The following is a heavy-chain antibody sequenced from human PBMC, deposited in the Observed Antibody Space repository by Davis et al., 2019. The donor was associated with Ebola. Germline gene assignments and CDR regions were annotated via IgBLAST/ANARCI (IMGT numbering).Heavy chain of an antibody. CDR3: ARDQRDSSGYYRFDY. Sequence: MPSETLSLTCTVSGASVSSGSYYWSWIRQPPGKGLEWIGYIYYSGSTNYNPSLKSRVTISVDTSKNQFSLKLSSVTAADTAVYYCARDQRDSSGYYRFDYWGQGTLVTVSS. CDR1: GASVSSGSYY. D-gene: IGHD3-22*01. CDR2: IYYSGST. V-gene: IGHV4-61*01. J-gene: IGHJ4*02.